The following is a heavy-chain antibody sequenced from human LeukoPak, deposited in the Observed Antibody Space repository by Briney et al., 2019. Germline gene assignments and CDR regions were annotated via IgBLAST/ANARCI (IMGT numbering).Heavy chain of an antibody. CDR1: GGSISSYY. CDR3: ARVERGFYMDV. Sequence: SSETLSLTCTVSGGSISSYYWSWIRQPPGKGLEWIGYIYYSGSTNYNPSLKSRVTISVDTSKNQFSLKLSSVTAADTAVYYCARVERGFYMDVWGKGTTVTISS. D-gene: IGHD3-10*01. V-gene: IGHV4-59*01. CDR2: IYYSGST. J-gene: IGHJ6*03.